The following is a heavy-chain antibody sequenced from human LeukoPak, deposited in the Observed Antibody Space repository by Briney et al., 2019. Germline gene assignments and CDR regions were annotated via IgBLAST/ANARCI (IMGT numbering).Heavy chain of an antibody. CDR1: GGSFSGYY. D-gene: IGHD2-15*01. J-gene: IGHJ4*02. CDR2: INHSGST. CDR3: ARAPAYCSGGSCYRFDY. V-gene: IGHV4-34*01. Sequence: SETLSLTCAVYGGSFSGYYWSWIRQPPGKGLEWIGEINHSGSTNYNPSLKSRVTISVDTSKNQFPLKLSSVTAADTAVYYCARAPAYCSGGSCYRFDYWGQGTLVTVSS.